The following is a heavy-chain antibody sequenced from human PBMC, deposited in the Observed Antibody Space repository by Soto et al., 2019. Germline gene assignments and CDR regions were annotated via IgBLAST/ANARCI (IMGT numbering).Heavy chain of an antibody. J-gene: IGHJ4*02. CDR1: GGSFSGYY. Sequence: QVQLQQWGAGLLKPSETLSLTCAVYGGSFSGYYWSWIRQPPGKGLEWIGEINHSGSTNYNPSLKSRVTISVDPSKNQFSLKLSSVTAADTAVYYCARGRYFDWFDYWGQGTLVTVSS. CDR3: ARGRYFDWFDY. V-gene: IGHV4-34*01. CDR2: INHSGST. D-gene: IGHD3-9*01.